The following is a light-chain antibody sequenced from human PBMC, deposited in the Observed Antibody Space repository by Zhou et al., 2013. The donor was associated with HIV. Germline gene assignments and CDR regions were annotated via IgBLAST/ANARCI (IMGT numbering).Light chain of an antibody. CDR2: DAS. Sequence: EIVLTQSPATLSLSPGERATLSCRASQSVSSYLAWYQQKPGQAPRLLIYDASNRATGIPARFSGSGSGTDFTLTISSLEPEDFAVYYCQQRSNSAPGATFGQGPRL. V-gene: IGKV3-11*01. CDR3: QQRSNSAPGAT. CDR1: QSVSSY. J-gene: IGKJ5*01.